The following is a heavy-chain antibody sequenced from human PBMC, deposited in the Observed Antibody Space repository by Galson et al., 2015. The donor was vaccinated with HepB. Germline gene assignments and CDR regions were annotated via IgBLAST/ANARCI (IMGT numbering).Heavy chain of an antibody. CDR1: GFMLSDNY. CDR3: ARYYWADSYYMDV. D-gene: IGHD3-10*01. CDR2: IKKDRSDT. J-gene: IGHJ6*03. Sequence: SLRLSCAVSGFMLSDNYMSWIRQAPGKGLEWVANIKKDRSDTYYVASVKGRFTISRDNAKNSLLLHMNSLNAEDTAVYYCARYYWADSYYMDVWGKGTTVTVSS. V-gene: IGHV3-7*01.